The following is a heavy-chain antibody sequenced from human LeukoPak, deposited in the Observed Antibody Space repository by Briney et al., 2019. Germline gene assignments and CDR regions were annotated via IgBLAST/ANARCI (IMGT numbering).Heavy chain of an antibody. CDR3: ARSPRGAVAGDY. V-gene: IGHV1-69*13. CDR1: GGTFISYA. D-gene: IGHD6-19*01. Sequence: SVKASCKASGGTFISYAINWVRQAPGQGLEWTGGIIPIFGTANYAQKFQGRVTITADESTSTAYMELSSLRSEDTAVYYCARSPRGAVAGDYWGQGTLVTVSS. CDR2: IIPIFGTA. J-gene: IGHJ4*02.